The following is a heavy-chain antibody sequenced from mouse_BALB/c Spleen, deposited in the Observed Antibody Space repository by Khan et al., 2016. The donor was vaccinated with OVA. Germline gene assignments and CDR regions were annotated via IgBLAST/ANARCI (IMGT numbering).Heavy chain of an antibody. CDR2: INPSTGYS. V-gene: IGHV1-7*01. Sequence: QVQLKQSGAELAKPGASVKMSCKASGYTFTNYWMHWVKQRPGQGLEWIGYINPSTGYSEYNQKFKDKATLTADKSSSTAYIQLSSLTSEDSAVDYCANLVSSSAWLTYWGQGTLVTVSA. CDR1: GYTFTNYW. D-gene: IGHD1-1*01. CDR3: ANLVSSSAWLTY. J-gene: IGHJ3*01.